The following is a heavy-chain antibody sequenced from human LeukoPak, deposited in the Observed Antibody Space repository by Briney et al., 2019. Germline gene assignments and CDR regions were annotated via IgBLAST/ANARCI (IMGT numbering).Heavy chain of an antibody. CDR1: GFTFSSYA. D-gene: IGHD2-2*01. CDR2: ISGSGGST. Sequence: GGSLRLSCAASGFTFSSYAMSWVRQAPGKGLEWVSAISGSGGSTYYADSVKGRFTISRDNSENTLYLQMNSLRAEDTAVYYCAKLGGSTSCCDAFDIWGQGTMVTVSS. CDR3: AKLGGSTSCCDAFDI. J-gene: IGHJ3*02. V-gene: IGHV3-23*01.